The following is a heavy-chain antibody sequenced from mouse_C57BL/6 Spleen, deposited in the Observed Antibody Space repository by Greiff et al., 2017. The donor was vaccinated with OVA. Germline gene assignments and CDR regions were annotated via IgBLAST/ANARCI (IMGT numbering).Heavy chain of an antibody. J-gene: IGHJ4*01. CDR1: GYTFTDYE. D-gene: IGHD2-4*01. CDR2: IDPETGGT. V-gene: IGHV1-15*01. CDR3: LYDYDGGMDY. Sequence: QVHVKQSGAELVRPGASVTLSCKASGYTFTDYEMHWVKQTPVHGLEWIGAIDPETGGTAYNQKFKGKAILTADKSSSTAYMELRSLTSEDSAVYYCLYDYDGGMDYWGQGTSVTVSS.